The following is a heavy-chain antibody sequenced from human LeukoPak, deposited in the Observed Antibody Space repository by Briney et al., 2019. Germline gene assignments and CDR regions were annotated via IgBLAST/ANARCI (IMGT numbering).Heavy chain of an antibody. Sequence: PGGSLRLSCAASGFTLSSFGMHWVRQAPGRGLEWVALLSFDGNHQFYADSVKGRFTLSRDNFKNMVFLEMTSLRVEDTAVYYCARDWFDSGWYLDHWGQGALVTVSS. CDR2: LSFDGNHQ. CDR1: GFTLSSFG. J-gene: IGHJ4*02. D-gene: IGHD6-19*01. V-gene: IGHV3-30*03. CDR3: ARDWFDSGWYLDH.